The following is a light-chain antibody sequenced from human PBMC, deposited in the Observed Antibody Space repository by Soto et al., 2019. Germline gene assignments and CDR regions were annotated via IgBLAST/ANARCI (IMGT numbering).Light chain of an antibody. CDR3: AVWDDSLSGRYV. CDR1: SSNIGSNY. CDR2: RNN. Sequence: QSVLTQPPSASGTPGQRVTISCSGSSSNIGSNYVYWYQQLPGTAPKLLIYRNNQRPSGVPDRFSGSKSGTSAALAISGLRSADEADYYCAVWDDSLSGRYVFGTGTKLTVL. V-gene: IGLV1-47*01. J-gene: IGLJ1*01.